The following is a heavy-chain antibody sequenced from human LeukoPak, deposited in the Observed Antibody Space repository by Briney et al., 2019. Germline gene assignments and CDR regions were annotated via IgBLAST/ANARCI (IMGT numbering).Heavy chain of an antibody. J-gene: IGHJ4*02. CDR1: GSTFSSYG. Sequence: GGSLRLSCAASGSTFSSYGMSWVRQAPGKGLVWVSAISGSGDRTYYADSVKGRFTISRDNPKNTLYLQLNSLRAEDTAVYYCAKIQGYFDYWGQGTLVTVSS. V-gene: IGHV3-23*01. CDR3: AKIQGYFDY. CDR2: ISGSGDRT.